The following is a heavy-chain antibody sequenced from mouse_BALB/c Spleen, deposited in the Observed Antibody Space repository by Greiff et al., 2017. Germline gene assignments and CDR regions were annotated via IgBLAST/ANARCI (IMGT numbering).Heavy chain of an antibody. CDR1: GYTFTSYV. CDR3: AREGPYDGYLSYWYFDV. J-gene: IGHJ1*01. CDR2: INPYNDGT. V-gene: IGHV1-14*01. Sequence: EVKLMESGPELVKPGASVKMSCKASGYTFTSYVMHWVKQKPGQGLEWIGYINPYNDGTKYNEKFKGKATLTSDKSSSTAYMELSSLTSEDSAVYYCAREGPYDGYLSYWYFDVWGAGTTVTVSS. D-gene: IGHD2-3*01.